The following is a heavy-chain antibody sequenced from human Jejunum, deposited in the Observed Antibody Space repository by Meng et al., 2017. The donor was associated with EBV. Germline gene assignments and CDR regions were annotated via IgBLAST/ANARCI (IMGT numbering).Heavy chain of an antibody. D-gene: IGHD3-22*01. J-gene: IGHJ2*01. CDR2: IYHSGSA. V-gene: IGHV4-39*07. CDR3: ARYSSGPRWYFDL. Sequence: QPPQREPGRGLVKPADTLPPTCAVSGYIISNSWWSWDWIRQATGKELEGMASIYHSGSAYSNPSRGSRVTISEDRSKNQFSLELGSVAAADAAVYYCARYSSGPRWYFDLWGQGTLVTVSS. CDR1: GYIISNSWWS.